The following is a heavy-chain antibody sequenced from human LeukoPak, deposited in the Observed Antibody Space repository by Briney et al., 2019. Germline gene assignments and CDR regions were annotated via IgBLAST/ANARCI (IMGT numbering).Heavy chain of an antibody. CDR1: GFSFSRYG. Sequence: GGSLRLSCAASGFSFSRYGMSWVRQAPGKGLEWVSAISGSGGSTYYADSVKGRFTISRDNSKNTLYLQMNSLRAEDTAVYYCAKVGGYDYDYYYYMDVWGKGTTVTISS. D-gene: IGHD5-12*01. CDR2: ISGSGGST. V-gene: IGHV3-23*01. J-gene: IGHJ6*03. CDR3: AKVGGYDYDYYYYMDV.